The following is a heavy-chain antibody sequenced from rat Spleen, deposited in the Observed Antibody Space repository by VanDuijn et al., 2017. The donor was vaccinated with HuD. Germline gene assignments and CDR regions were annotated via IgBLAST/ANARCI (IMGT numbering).Heavy chain of an antibody. CDR2: ITNTGGST. V-gene: IGHV5-20*01. D-gene: IGHD5-1*01. Sequence: EVQLVESDGGLVQPGRSLKLSCAASGFTFSDYYMAWVRQAPTKGLEWVASITNTGGSTYYPDSVKGRFTISRDNAKSTLYLQMNSLRSEDTATYYCTRGTGVFAYWGPGTMVTVSS. CDR1: GFTFSDYY. CDR3: TRGTGVFAY. J-gene: IGHJ1*01.